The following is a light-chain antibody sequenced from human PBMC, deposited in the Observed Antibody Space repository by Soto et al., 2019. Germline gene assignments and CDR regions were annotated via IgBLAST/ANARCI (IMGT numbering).Light chain of an antibody. CDR3: AAWDDSLSGHHSV. CDR1: SSNIGSNY. CDR2: RNN. V-gene: IGLV1-47*01. Sequence: QSVLTQPPSASGTPGQRVTISCSGSSSNIGSNYVYWYQQLPGTAPKLLIYRNNQRPSGVPDRFSGSKSGTSASLAISGLRSEDEADYYCAAWDDSLSGHHSVLGTGTKVTVL. J-gene: IGLJ1*01.